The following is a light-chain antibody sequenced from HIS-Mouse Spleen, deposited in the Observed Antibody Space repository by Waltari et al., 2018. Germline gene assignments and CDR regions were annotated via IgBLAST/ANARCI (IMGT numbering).Light chain of an antibody. CDR1: SSDVGGYNY. Sequence: TQPRSVSGSPGQSVTISCTGTSSDVGGYNYVSWYQQHPGKAPKLMIYDVSKRPSGVPDRFSGSKSGNTASLTISGLQAEDEDDYYCCSYAGSYTLVFGGGTKLTVL. J-gene: IGLJ2*01. CDR2: DVS. CDR3: CSYAGSYTLV. V-gene: IGLV2-11*01.